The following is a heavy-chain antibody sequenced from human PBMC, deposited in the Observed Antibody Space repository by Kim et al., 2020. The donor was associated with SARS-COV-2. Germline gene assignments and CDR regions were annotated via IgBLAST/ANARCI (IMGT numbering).Heavy chain of an antibody. V-gene: IGHV3-9*01. Sequence: ADSVDGRLTITRDNAKIPLYLQMDCLRPEDTALYYCAKAGYSGYVQWFDPWGQGTLVTVSS. CDR3: AKAGYSGYVQWFDP. D-gene: IGHD5-12*01. J-gene: IGHJ5*02.